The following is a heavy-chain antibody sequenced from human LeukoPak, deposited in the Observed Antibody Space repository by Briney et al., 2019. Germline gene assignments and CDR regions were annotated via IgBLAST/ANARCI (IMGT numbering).Heavy chain of an antibody. CDR1: GFTVSSNY. CDR3: AKVRYCSGVNCYPDDN. Sequence: GGSLRLSCAASGFTVSSNYMRWVRQAPGKGLEWVSVIYSGGSTYYADSVKGRFTFSRDNSKNMLYLEMNSLSTEDTAVYYCAKVRYCSGVNCYPDDNWGQGTLVTVSS. D-gene: IGHD2-15*01. V-gene: IGHV3-66*01. J-gene: IGHJ4*02. CDR2: IYSGGST.